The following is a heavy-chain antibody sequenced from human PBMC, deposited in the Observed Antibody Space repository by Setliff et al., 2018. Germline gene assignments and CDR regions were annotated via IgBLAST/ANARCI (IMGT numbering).Heavy chain of an antibody. CDR1: GYSFTSYW. CDR2: IYPGDSDT. J-gene: IGHJ6*02. Sequence: GSLKISCKGSGYSFTSYWIAWVRQMPGKGLEWMGIIYPGDSDTRYSPSFQGQVTISADRSTRTAYLQWSSLKASDTAFYYCARSDYGDYFAWDSYGMDVWGQGTTVTVSS. D-gene: IGHD4-17*01. CDR3: ARSDYGDYFAWDSYGMDV. V-gene: IGHV5-51*01.